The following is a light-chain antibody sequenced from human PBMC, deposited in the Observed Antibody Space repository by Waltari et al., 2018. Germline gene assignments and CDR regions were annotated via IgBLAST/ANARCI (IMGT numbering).Light chain of an antibody. CDR3: QAWDSYSVI. CDR2: QDT. CDR1: KLGDKY. J-gene: IGLJ2*01. V-gene: IGLV3-1*01. Sequence: SYELTQPPSVSVSPGQTATITCSGEKLGDKYTCWYRQQPGQSPVLVLYQDTKRPSGIPERFSGSNSGNTATLTITGTQTMDEADYYWQAWDSYSVIFGAGTRLTVL.